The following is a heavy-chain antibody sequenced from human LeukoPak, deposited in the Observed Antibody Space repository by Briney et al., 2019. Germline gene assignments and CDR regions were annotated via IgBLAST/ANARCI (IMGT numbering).Heavy chain of an antibody. CDR3: ARGDVMVVAATLNY. J-gene: IGHJ4*02. CDR1: GFTFSSYA. V-gene: IGHV3-64*01. CDR2: ITGNGGST. Sequence: GGSLRLSCAASGFTFSSYAMHWVRQAPGKGLEYVSPITGNGGSTFYANSVKGRFTISRDNSKNTLYLQMGSLRAEDMAVYYCARGDVMVVAATLNYWGQGTLVTVSS. D-gene: IGHD2-15*01.